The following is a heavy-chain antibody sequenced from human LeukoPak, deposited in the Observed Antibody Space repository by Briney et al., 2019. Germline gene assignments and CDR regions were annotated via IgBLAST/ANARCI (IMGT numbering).Heavy chain of an antibody. D-gene: IGHD5-18*01. CDR2: ISAYNGNT. V-gene: IGHV1-18*01. Sequence: ASVKVSCKASGYTFTSYGISWVRQAPGQGLEWMGWISAYNGNTNYAQKLQGRVTMTTDTSTSTAYMEPRSLRSDDTAVYYCARTRGGYSYGFFDYWGQGTLVTVSS. J-gene: IGHJ4*02. CDR1: GYTFTSYG. CDR3: ARTRGGYSYGFFDY.